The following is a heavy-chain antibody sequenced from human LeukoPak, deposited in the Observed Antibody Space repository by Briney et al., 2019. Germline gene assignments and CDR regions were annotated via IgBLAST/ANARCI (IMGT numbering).Heavy chain of an antibody. V-gene: IGHV3-21*01. CDR3: AREGLYRAFDT. J-gene: IGHJ4*02. Sequence: GGSLRLSCAASGGTFSSYSMNWVRQAPGKGLEWVSSISSSSSYIYYADSVKGRFAISRDNAKNSLYLQMNRLRAEDTAVYYCAREGLYRAFDTWGQGTLVTVSS. CDR2: ISSSSSYI. CDR1: GGTFSSYS. D-gene: IGHD2/OR15-2a*01.